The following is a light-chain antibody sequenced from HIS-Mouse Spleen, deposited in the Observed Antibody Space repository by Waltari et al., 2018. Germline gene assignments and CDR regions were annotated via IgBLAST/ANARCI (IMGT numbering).Light chain of an antibody. CDR1: SSNIGSNY. CDR3: AAWDDSLSGPV. V-gene: IGLV1-47*01. J-gene: IGLJ3*02. Sequence: QSVLTQPPSASGTPGQRVPLSCSGSSSNIGSNYVYWYQQLPGTAPKLPIYRNNQRPSGVPDRFSGSKSGTSASLAISGLRSEDEADYYCAAWDDSLSGPVFGGGTKLTVL. CDR2: RNN.